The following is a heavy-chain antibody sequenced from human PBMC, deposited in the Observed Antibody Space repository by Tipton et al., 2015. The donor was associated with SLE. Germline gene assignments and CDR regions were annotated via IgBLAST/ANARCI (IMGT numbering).Heavy chain of an antibody. Sequence: SLRLSCAASGFTFSSYWMHWVRQAPGKGLVWVSRINSDGSSTSYADSVKGRFTISRDNAKNTLYLQMNSLRAEDTGVYFCASGEYCTSTSCFRGFDIWGRGTMVTVSS. J-gene: IGHJ3*02. CDR1: GFTFSSYW. D-gene: IGHD2-2*01. V-gene: IGHV3-74*01. CDR3: ASGEYCTSTSCFRGFDI. CDR2: INSDGSST.